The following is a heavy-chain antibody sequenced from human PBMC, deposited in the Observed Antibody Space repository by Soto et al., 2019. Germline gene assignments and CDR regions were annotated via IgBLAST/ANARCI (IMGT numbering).Heavy chain of an antibody. D-gene: IGHD3-22*01. V-gene: IGHV1-18*01. CDR2: ISAYNGNT. J-gene: IGHJ5*02. CDR1: CYTFTSYA. CDR3: ARSRRPMIVVVIGLDP. Sequence: SCKASCYTFTSYAIGWVRQAPGQGLEWMGWISAYNGNTNYAQKLQGRVTMTTDTSTSTAYMELRNLRSDDTAVYYCARSRRPMIVVVIGLDPWGQGTLVTVSS.